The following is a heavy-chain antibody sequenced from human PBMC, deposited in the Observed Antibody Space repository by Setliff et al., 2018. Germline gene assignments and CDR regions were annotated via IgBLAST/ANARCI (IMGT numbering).Heavy chain of an antibody. J-gene: IGHJ6*04. CDR2: INPRTGVT. Sequence: VKVSCKTSGYSFTNYGINWVRQAPGQGLEWLGWINPRTGVTNYARKFQGRVTMTRDTSITTVYMDLGRLRSDDTAVYYCARGTDYHGSGSYWAKDVWGKGTTVTVSS. CDR1: GYSFTNYG. D-gene: IGHD3-10*01. V-gene: IGHV1-2*02. CDR3: ARGTDYHGSGSYWAKDV.